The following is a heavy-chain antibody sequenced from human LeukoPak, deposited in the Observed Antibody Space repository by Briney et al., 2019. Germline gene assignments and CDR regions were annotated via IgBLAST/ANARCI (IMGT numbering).Heavy chain of an antibody. CDR3: ARDHFSSGWTQGWFDP. J-gene: IGHJ5*02. CDR2: ISSSGSSI. V-gene: IGHV3-48*03. D-gene: IGHD6-19*01. Sequence: PGGSLRLSCAASGFTFSSYEMNWVRQAPGKGLEWVSYISSSGSSIYYAESVKGRFTISRDNAKNLLYLQMNSLRAEDTAVYYCARDHFSSGWTQGWFDPWGQGTLVTVSS. CDR1: GFTFSSYE.